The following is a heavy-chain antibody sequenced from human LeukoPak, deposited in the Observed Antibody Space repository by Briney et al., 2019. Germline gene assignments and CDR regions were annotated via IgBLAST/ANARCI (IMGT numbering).Heavy chain of an antibody. J-gene: IGHJ4*02. D-gene: IGHD2-21*01. Sequence: GGSLRLSCVGSGFNVTTNNMYWVRQAPGKGLECVSAFHAGGGLGYADSVRDRFTISRDNSKNTLYLQMNSLRAEDTAVYYCGRRFCNSCPLDFWGQGTLVTVSS. CDR1: GFNVTTNN. V-gene: IGHV3-66*04. CDR3: GRRFCNSCPLDF. CDR2: FHAGGGL.